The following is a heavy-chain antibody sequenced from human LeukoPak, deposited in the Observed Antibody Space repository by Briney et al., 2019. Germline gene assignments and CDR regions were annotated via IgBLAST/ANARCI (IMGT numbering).Heavy chain of an antibody. V-gene: IGHV3-33*01. CDR2: IWYDGGNK. D-gene: IGHD3-22*01. Sequence: GRSLRLSCAASGFTFSSYGMHWVRQAPGKGLEWVAVIWYDGGNKYYADSVKGRFTISRDNSKNTLYLQMNSLRAEDTAVYYCARGAGGPYYYDSSGYYFDYWGQGTLVTVSS. J-gene: IGHJ4*02. CDR3: ARGAGGPYYYDSSGYYFDY. CDR1: GFTFSSYG.